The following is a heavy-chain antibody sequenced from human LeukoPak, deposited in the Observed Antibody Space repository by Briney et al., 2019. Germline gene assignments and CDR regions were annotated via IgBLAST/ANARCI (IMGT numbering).Heavy chain of an antibody. CDR3: GRAIAAAGASSWFDP. J-gene: IGHJ5*02. D-gene: IGHD6-13*01. CDR1: GFTFSSYA. V-gene: IGHV3-23*01. Sequence: GGSLRLSCAASGFTFSSYAMSWVRKAPGNGLEWVSAISGSGYSTYYEDSVKGRLTISRDNSKNTLYLQMNNLRAEDTAVYYCGRAIAAAGASSWFDPWGQGTLVTVSS. CDR2: ISGSGYST.